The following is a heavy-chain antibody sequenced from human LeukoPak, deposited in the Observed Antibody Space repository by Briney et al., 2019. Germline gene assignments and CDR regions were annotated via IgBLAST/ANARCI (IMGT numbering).Heavy chain of an antibody. CDR3: ARDYGGNVNGAFDV. D-gene: IGHD4-23*01. Sequence: SETLSLTCTVSGVSISSPAYYWGWIRQPPGKGLEWIGDIYYSGTTYYNSSLKSRVTISVDTSKNQFSLKLSSVTAADTAVYYCARDYGGNVNGAFDVWGQGTLVTVSS. CDR1: GVSISSPAYY. CDR2: IYYSGTT. V-gene: IGHV4-39*02. J-gene: IGHJ3*01.